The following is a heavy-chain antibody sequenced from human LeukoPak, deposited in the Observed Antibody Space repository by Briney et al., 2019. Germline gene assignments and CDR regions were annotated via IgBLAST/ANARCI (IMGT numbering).Heavy chain of an antibody. J-gene: IGHJ6*03. CDR3: ASEDGSDYYYYYMDV. Sequence: ASVRVSCKASGYTFTVYYMHWVRQAPGQGLEWMGWINPNSGGTNYAQKFQGRVTMTRDTSISTAYMELSRLRSDDTAVYYCASEDGSDYYYYYMDVWGKGTTVTVSS. CDR2: INPNSGGT. D-gene: IGHD3-10*01. V-gene: IGHV1-2*02. CDR1: GYTFTVYY.